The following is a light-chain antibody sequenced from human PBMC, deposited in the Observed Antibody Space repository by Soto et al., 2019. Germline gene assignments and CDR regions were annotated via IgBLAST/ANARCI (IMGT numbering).Light chain of an antibody. CDR1: QTVDSAF. CDR3: HHYRDSVYT. V-gene: IGKV3-20*01. CDR2: ATS. J-gene: IGKJ2*01. Sequence: EILLTQSPAVLSLSAGQRATLSCRASQTVDSAFFNWFQQRPGQAPRLSIYATSTRATGIPDRFSASGFGTEFTLTINRLEPEDFAVYSCHHYRDSVYTFGPGTKLEVK.